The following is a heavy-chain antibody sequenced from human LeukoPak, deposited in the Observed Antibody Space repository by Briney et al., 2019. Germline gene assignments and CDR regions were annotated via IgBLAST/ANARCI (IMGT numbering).Heavy chain of an antibody. CDR3: ATDPRGVCGMDV. J-gene: IGHJ6*02. Sequence: ASVTVSCKVSGYTLTELSMHWVRQAPGKGLEWMGGFDPEGGETIYAQKFQGRVTMTEGTSTDTAYMELSSLRSEDTAVYYCATDPRGVCGMDVWGQGTTVTVSS. D-gene: IGHD3-10*01. CDR1: GYTLTELS. V-gene: IGHV1-24*01. CDR2: FDPEGGET.